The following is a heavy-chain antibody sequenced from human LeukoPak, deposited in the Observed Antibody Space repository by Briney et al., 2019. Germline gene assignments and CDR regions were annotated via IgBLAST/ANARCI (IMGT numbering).Heavy chain of an antibody. D-gene: IGHD5-18*01. Sequence: ASVKVSCKASGYTFPNYGISWVRQAPGQGLEWMGWISTYNGDTNYAQKLQGRVTMTTDTSTSTAYMELRSLRSDDTAVYYCARDVQLRAQQDYWGQGTLVTVSS. J-gene: IGHJ4*02. V-gene: IGHV1-18*01. CDR1: GYTFPNYG. CDR2: ISTYNGDT. CDR3: ARDVQLRAQQDY.